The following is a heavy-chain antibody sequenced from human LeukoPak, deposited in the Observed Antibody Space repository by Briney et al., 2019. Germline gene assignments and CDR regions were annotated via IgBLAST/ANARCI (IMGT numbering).Heavy chain of an antibody. V-gene: IGHV1-18*01. D-gene: IGHD3-3*01. Sequence: ASVKVSCKASGYTFTSYGISWVRQAPGQGLEWMGWISAYNGNTNYAQKLQGRVTMTTDTFTSTAYMELRSLRSDDTAVYYCARVPYVFWGVSPGTDVVFDIGGQGTMVTVSS. CDR1: GYTFTSYG. J-gene: IGHJ3*02. CDR2: ISAYNGNT. CDR3: ARVPYVFWGVSPGTDVVFDI.